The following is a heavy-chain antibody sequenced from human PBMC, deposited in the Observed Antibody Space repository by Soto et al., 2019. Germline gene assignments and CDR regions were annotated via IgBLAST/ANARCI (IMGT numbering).Heavy chain of an antibody. D-gene: IGHD2-15*01. J-gene: IGHJ4*01. Sequence: PGESLKISCKGSGYTFTSYWIGWVRQMPGEGLEWMGVIYPSDSDIRYSPSFQGKVTISADKSITTAYLQWSSLKAADTAMYYCVRSGTSSGRFSDYWGQEPWSPSPQ. V-gene: IGHV5-51*01. CDR3: VRSGTSSGRFSDY. CDR1: GYTFTSYW. CDR2: IYPSDSDI.